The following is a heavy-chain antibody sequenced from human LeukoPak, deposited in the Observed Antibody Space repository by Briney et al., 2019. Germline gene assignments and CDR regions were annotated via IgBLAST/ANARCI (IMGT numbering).Heavy chain of an antibody. CDR3: ARDRRLDY. J-gene: IGHJ4*02. Sequence: GGSLRLSCAASGFTFSTYDMSWVRQAPGKGLEWVANIKQDGSEKYYVDSVKGRFTISRDNAKNSLYLQMNSLRAEDTAVYYCARDRRLDYWGQGTLVTVSS. CDR2: IKQDGSEK. V-gene: IGHV3-7*03. CDR1: GFTFSTYD.